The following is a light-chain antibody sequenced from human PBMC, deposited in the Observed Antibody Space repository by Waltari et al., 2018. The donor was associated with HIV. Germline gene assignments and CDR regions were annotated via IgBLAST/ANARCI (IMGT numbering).Light chain of an antibody. CDR3: LLSFAGARPVV. Sequence: QAVVTQEPSLTVSPGGTVTLTCASSSGPVTSVHHPYWFQPKSGQAPRTLIYDTFNKHSWTPARFSGSLLGGRAALTLSGAQPEDEAEYFCLLSFAGARPVVFGGGTNLTVL. V-gene: IGLV7-46*01. J-gene: IGLJ3*02. CDR2: DTF. CDR1: SGPVTSVHH.